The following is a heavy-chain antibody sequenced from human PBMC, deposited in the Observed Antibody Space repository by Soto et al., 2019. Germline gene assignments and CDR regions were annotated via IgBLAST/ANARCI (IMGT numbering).Heavy chain of an antibody. V-gene: IGHV3-23*01. J-gene: IGHJ6*02. D-gene: IGHD1-26*01. CDR3: AKDLGIGGAPYYYYPLDV. CDR1: GFTFSRYM. Sequence: PGGSLRLSCAASGFTFSRYMMNWVRQAGGRGLEWVSGITGRDDRTYYADPVQGLIPISSDNSKNTLFLQMSSLRADDTAVYYCAKDLGIGGAPYYYYPLDVWGQGTTVTVSS. CDR2: ITGRDDRT.